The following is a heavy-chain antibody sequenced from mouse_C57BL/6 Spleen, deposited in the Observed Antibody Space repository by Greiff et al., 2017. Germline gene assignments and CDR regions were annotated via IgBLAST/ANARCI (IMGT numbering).Heavy chain of an antibody. CDR2: IWTGGGT. CDR3: ATLYDYDGYFDV. D-gene: IGHD2-4*01. J-gene: IGHJ1*03. V-gene: IGHV2-9-1*01. CDR1: GFSLTSYA. Sequence: VKLMESGPGLVAPSQSLSITCTVSGFSLTSYAISWVSQPPGKGLEWLGVIWTGGGTNYNSALKSRLSISKDNSKSQVFLKMNSLQTDDAASYYCATLYDYDGYFDVWGTGTTLTVSS.